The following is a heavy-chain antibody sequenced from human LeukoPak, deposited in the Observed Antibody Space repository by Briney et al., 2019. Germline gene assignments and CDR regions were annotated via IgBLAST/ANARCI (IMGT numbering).Heavy chain of an antibody. J-gene: IGHJ4*02. CDR2: ISSNGGST. Sequence: PGGSLRLSCAASGFTFSSYAMHWVRQAPGKGLEYVSAISSNGGSTYYANSVKGRFTISRDNSKNTPYLQMGSLRAEDMAVYYCAREGAAGGGQDYWGQGTLVTVSS. CDR3: AREGAAGGGQDY. CDR1: GFTFSSYA. V-gene: IGHV3-64*01. D-gene: IGHD6-13*01.